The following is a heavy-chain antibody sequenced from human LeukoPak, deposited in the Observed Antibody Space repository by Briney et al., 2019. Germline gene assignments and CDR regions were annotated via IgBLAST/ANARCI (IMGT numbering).Heavy chain of an antibody. V-gene: IGHV1-2*02. D-gene: IGHD1-1*01. J-gene: IGHJ6*03. CDR3: ARDRNWNDGRHPLPYYYMDV. Sequence: ASVKVSCKASGYTFTSYGISWVRQAPGQGLEWMGWINPNSGGTNYAQKFQGRVTMTRDTSISTAYMELSRLRSDDTAVYYCARDRNWNDGRHPLPYYYMDVWGKGTTVTISS. CDR2: INPNSGGT. CDR1: GYTFTSYG.